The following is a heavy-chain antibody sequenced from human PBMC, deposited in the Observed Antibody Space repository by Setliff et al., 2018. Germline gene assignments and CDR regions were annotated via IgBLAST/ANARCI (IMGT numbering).Heavy chain of an antibody. CDR3: ARINFYVSSGHYYAPDY. J-gene: IGHJ4*02. V-gene: IGHV1-69*06. CDR1: GDTFNTYT. CDR2: IIPLLETV. Sequence: EASVKVSCKASGDTFNTYTLSWVRQAPGQGLEWMGGIIPLLETVKYAQKFQGRLTITADKSTSTGYMELSSLTSEDTAVYYCARINFYVSSGHYYAPDYWGQGTLVTVSS. D-gene: IGHD3-22*01.